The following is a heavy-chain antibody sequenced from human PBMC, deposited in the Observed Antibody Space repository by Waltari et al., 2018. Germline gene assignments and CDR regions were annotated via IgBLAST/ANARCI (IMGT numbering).Heavy chain of an antibody. CDR2: INPNSGGT. V-gene: IGHV1-2*02. Sequence: QVQLVQSGAEVKKPGASVKVSCKASGYTFTGYYMHWVRQAPGQGLEWMGWINPNSGGTNYAQKFQGRVTMTRDTSISTAYMELSRLRSDDTAVYYRARGGITGTPEWDAFDIWGQGTMVTVSS. CDR3: ARGGITGTPEWDAFDI. J-gene: IGHJ3*02. CDR1: GYTFTGYY. D-gene: IGHD1-20*01.